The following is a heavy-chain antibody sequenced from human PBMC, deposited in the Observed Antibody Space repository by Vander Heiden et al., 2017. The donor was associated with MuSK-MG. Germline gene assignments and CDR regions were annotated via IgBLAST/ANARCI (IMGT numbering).Heavy chain of an antibody. CDR3: ARVSDTAMETFDY. V-gene: IGHV4-34*01. J-gene: IGHJ4*02. CDR2: INHSGST. D-gene: IGHD5-18*01. Sequence: QVQLQQWGAGLLKPSETLSLTCAVYGGSFSGYYWSWIRQPPGKGLEWIGEINHSGSTNYNPSLKSRVTISVDTSKNQFSLKLSSVTAADTAVYYCARVSDTAMETFDYWGQGTLVTVSS. CDR1: GGSFSGYY.